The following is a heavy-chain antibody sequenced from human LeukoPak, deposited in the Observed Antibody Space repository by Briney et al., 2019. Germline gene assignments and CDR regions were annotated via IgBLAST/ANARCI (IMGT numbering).Heavy chain of an antibody. CDR1: GFTFSNYW. D-gene: IGHD3-10*01. J-gene: IGHJ4*02. CDR2: FNSDGITT. CDR3: ARDSGRYYFDY. Sequence: GGSLRLSCAASGFTFSNYWMRWVRQAPGKGLVWVSRFNSDGITTSYADSVKGRFTISRDNAKNTLYLQMSSLRAEDTAVYYCARDSGRYYFDYWGQGTLVTVSS. V-gene: IGHV3-74*01.